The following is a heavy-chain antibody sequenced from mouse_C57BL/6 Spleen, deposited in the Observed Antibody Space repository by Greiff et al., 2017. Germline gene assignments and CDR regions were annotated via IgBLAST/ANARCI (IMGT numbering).Heavy chain of an antibody. D-gene: IGHD2-3*01. V-gene: IGHV1-26*01. CDR2: INPNNGGT. CDR1: GYTFTDYY. CDR3: AREDGYYVHAMDY. J-gene: IGHJ4*01. Sequence: EVQLQQSGPELVKPGASVKISCKASGYTFTDYYMNWVKQSHGKSLEWIGDINPNNGGTSYNQKFKGKATLTVDKSSSTAYMELRSLTSEDSAVYYCAREDGYYVHAMDYWGQGTSVTVSS.